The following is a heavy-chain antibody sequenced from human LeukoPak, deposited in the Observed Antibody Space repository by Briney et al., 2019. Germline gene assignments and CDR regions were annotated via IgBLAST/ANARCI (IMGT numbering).Heavy chain of an antibody. Sequence: ASVKVSCKASGYTFTGYYTHWVRQAPGQGLEWMGWISAYNGNTNYAQKLQGRVTMTTDTSTSTAYMELRSLRSDDTAVYYCARDGPLTYYDILTGYSVTFDIWGQGTMVTVSS. CDR2: ISAYNGNT. V-gene: IGHV1-18*04. CDR3: ARDGPLTYYDILTGYSVTFDI. J-gene: IGHJ3*02. D-gene: IGHD3-9*01. CDR1: GYTFTGYY.